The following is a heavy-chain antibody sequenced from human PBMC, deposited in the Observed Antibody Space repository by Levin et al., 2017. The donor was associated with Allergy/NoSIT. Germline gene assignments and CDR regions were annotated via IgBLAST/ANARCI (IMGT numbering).Heavy chain of an antibody. V-gene: IGHV3-53*01. CDR3: ARVWSGDL. D-gene: IGHD3-10*01. CDR2: IYSGGST. J-gene: IGHJ4*02. Sequence: GESLKISCAASGFTVSSNYMSWVRQAPGKGLEWVSVIYSGGSTYYADSVKGRFTISRDNSKNTLYLQMNSLRAEDTAVYYCARVWSGDLWGQGTLVTVSS. CDR1: GFTVSSNY.